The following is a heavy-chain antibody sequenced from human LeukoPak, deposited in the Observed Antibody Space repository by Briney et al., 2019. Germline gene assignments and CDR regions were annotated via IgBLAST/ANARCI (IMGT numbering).Heavy chain of an antibody. CDR1: AFTVSGYS. CDR3: ARDPLERRHAFDI. Sequence: GGSLRPSLAAFAFTVSGYSINCVRQAPRKGLEWGSSISSRSSYIYYADSVKGQFTISRDNAKNSLYLQMNSLRAEDTAVYYCARDPLERRHAFDIWGQGTMVTVSS. D-gene: IGHD1-1*01. J-gene: IGHJ3*02. V-gene: IGHV3-21*01. CDR2: ISSRSSYI.